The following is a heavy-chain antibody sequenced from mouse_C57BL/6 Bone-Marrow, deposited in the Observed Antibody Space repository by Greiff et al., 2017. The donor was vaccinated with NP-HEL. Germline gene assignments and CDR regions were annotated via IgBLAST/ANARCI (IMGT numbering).Heavy chain of an antibody. Sequence: QVQLKQSGPELVKPGASVKISCKASGYAFSSSWMNWVKQRPGKGLEWIGRIYPGDGDTNYNGKFKGKATLTADKSYSTAYMQLSSLTSEDSAVYFCATYDYSAYWGKGTLVTVSA. V-gene: IGHV1-82*01. CDR3: ATYDYSAY. CDR1: GYAFSSSW. CDR2: IYPGDGDT. D-gene: IGHD2-4*01. J-gene: IGHJ3*01.